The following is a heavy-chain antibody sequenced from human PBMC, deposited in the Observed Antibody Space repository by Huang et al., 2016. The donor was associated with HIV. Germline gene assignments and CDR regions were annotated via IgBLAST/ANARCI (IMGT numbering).Heavy chain of an antibody. Sequence: VESGGRLVQPGGSIRLSCVGSTFTFGAYWMSWVRQTPGKGLEWGANIRQDESEKYYGDSVKGRFNISRNNAKKVLFLEMNNVTVEDTATYYCATKTGAMDIWGQGTTVTVS. CDR2: IRQDESEK. CDR3: ATKTGAMDI. D-gene: IGHD1-7*01. J-gene: IGHJ6*02. CDR1: TFTFGAYW. V-gene: IGHV3-7*03.